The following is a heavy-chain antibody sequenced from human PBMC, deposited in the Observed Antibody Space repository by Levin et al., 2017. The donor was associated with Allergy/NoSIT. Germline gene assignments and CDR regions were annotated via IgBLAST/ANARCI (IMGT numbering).Heavy chain of an antibody. D-gene: IGHD4-17*01. J-gene: IGHJ1*01. CDR3: ASSFPNLYDTNGYYLESFQD. Sequence: SQTLSLTCSVSGASLGSFYWSWIRQSPGKGLEWVGYVYDIGTTKYNPSLKSRLTMSIDTSKNQFSLELASVTPADTAIYYCASSFPNLYDTNGYYLESFQDWGQGTLVTVSS. V-gene: IGHV4-59*01. CDR2: VYDIGTT. CDR1: GASLGSFY.